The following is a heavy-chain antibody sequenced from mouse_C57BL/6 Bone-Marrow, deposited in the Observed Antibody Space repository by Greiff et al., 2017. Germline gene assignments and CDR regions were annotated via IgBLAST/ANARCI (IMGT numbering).Heavy chain of an antibody. D-gene: IGHD4-1*01. V-gene: IGHV1-18*01. CDR1: GYTFTDYN. J-gene: IGHJ4*01. Sequence: EVQLQQSGPVLVKPGASVKIPCKASGYTFTDYNMDWVKQSHGKSLEWIGDINPNNGGTIYNQKFKGKATLPVEKSSSTAYMELRSLTSEDTAVYYCARSVNWDGDYALDYWGQGTSVTVSS. CDR3: ARSVNWDGDYALDY. CDR2: INPNNGGT.